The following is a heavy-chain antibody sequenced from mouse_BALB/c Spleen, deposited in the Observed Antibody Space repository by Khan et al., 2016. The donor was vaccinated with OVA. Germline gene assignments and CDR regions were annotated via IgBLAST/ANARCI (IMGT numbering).Heavy chain of an antibody. CDR3: TRDGNYAHWYVDV. V-gene: IGHV5-6-4*01. J-gene: IGHJ1*01. D-gene: IGHD2-1*01. Sequence: EVELVESGGGLVRPGGSLKLSCAASGFSFTSYTMSWVRQTPEKRLEWVATISSGSTYTYYPDSMKGRFTISRDNAKNTLYLQMSRLKSEDTAKYYCTRDGNYAHWYVDVWGAGTTVTVSS. CDR2: ISSGSTYT. CDR1: GFSFTSYT.